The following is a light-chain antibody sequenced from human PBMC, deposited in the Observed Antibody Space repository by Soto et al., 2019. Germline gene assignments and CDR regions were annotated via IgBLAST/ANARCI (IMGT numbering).Light chain of an antibody. CDR3: QLYDSPSYT. Sequence: EIVLTQSPGTLSLSPGERATLSCRASQSITSSYLAWYQQKPGQAPRLLIYGASRRATDIPDRFSGSESGTDFTLTISRLEPEDFAVYYCQLYDSPSYTFGQGTKVDIK. CDR2: GAS. V-gene: IGKV3-20*01. CDR1: QSITSSY. J-gene: IGKJ2*01.